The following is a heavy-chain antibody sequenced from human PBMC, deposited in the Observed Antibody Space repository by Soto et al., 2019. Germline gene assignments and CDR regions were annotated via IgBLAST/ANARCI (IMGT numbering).Heavy chain of an antibody. CDR3: AREYSRWFDP. V-gene: IGHV4-59*01. Sequence: ASETLSLTCTVSGGSFNAYYWSWIRQPPGKGLEWIGYIYYSGTTTYNPSLQSRVTISVDTSKNQFSLKLSSVTAADTAVYYCAREYSRWFDPWGQGTLVTVSS. CDR1: GGSFNAYY. CDR2: IYYSGTT. J-gene: IGHJ5*02. D-gene: IGHD2-15*01.